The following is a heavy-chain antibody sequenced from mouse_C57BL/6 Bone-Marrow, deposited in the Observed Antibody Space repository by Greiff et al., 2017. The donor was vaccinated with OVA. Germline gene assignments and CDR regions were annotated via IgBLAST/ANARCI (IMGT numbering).Heavy chain of an antibody. Sequence: VQVVESGPGLVQPSQSLSITCTVSGFSLTSYGVHWVRQPPGKGLEWLGVIWSGGSTDYNAAFISRLSISKDNSKSQVFFKMNSLQADDTAIYYCAKRGYGYFDVWGTGTTVTVSS. CDR1: GFSLTSYG. CDR3: AKRGYGYFDV. CDR2: IWSGGST. J-gene: IGHJ1*03. V-gene: IGHV2-4*01.